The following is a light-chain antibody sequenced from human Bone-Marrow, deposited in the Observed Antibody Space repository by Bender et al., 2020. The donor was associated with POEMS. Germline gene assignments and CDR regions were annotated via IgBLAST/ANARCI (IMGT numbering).Light chain of an antibody. CDR2: GYN. CDR1: SSNTGSGYD. Sequence: QSVLTQPPSVSGAPGQRVTISCTGSSSNTGSGYDINWYQHLPGTAPKLLIYGYNNRPSGVSDRFSGSKSGNTASLTISGLQAEDEADYYCSTYTSSISLVFGTGTKVSVL. J-gene: IGLJ1*01. V-gene: IGLV1-40*01. CDR3: STYTSSISLV.